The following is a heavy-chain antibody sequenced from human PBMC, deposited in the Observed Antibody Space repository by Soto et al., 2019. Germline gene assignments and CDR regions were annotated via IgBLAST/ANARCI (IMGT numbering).Heavy chain of an antibody. V-gene: IGHV3-11*01. CDR1: GFTFSDYY. CDR2: ISSSGSNK. J-gene: IGHJ4*02. Sequence: GGSLRLSCAASGFTFSDYYMSWIRQAPGKGLEWVSYISSSGSNKYYADSVKGRFTISRDNAKNSLYLQMNSLRAEDTAMYYCARDRTMIINYWGQGALVTVSS. CDR3: ARDRTMIINY. D-gene: IGHD3-22*01.